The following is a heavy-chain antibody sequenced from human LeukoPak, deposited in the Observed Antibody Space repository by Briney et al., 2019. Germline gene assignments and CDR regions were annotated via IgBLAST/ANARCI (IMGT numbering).Heavy chain of an antibody. Sequence: GGSLRLSCSTSGFTFSNHFMHWVRQAPGKGLEYDSSIGPNGASTLYADSVKGRFTISRDNSKNALYLQLTSLRLEDTALYYCVKDLTGTWSFDYWGQGTLVTVSS. J-gene: IGHJ4*02. CDR3: VKDLTGTWSFDY. D-gene: IGHD3-9*01. CDR1: GFTFSNHF. CDR2: IGPNGAST. V-gene: IGHV3-64D*06.